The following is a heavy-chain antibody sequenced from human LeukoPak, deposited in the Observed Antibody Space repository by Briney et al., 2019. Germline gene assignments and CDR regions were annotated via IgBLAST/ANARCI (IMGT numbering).Heavy chain of an antibody. CDR2: IHTSRIT. Sequence: SETLSLTCTVSGDSISSYYWNWIRQPAGKGLEWIGRIHTSRITNYNPSLKSRVTMSVDTSKNQFSLKLTSVTAADTAVYYCARDTGSYDLSFYFDYWGQGTLVTVSS. CDR3: ARDTGSYDLSFYFDY. CDR1: GDSISSYY. V-gene: IGHV4-4*07. D-gene: IGHD1-26*01. J-gene: IGHJ4*02.